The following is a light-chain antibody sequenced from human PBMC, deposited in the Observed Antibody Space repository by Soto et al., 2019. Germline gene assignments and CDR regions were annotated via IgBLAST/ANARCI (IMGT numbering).Light chain of an antibody. Sequence: DIQMTQSPSSLSASVGDRVTITCRASQSISSYLNWYQQKPGKAPKLLIYAASSLQSGAPSRFGGSGSGTEFTPTISRLQSDDFGTYYCQQYDSYPSTFGQGTKVDIK. CDR1: QSISSY. CDR2: AAS. J-gene: IGKJ1*01. V-gene: IGKV1-39*01. CDR3: QQYDSYPST.